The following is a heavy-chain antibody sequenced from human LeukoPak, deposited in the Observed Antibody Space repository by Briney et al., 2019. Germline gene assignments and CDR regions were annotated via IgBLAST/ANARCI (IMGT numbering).Heavy chain of an antibody. Sequence: SETLSLTCAVYGGSFSGYYWSWIRQPPGKGLEWIGEINHSGSTNYNPSLKSRVTISVDTSKNQFSLKPSSVTAADTAVYYCARNKDDFWSGYLTQYYFDYWGQGTLVTVSS. CDR1: GGSFSGYY. CDR2: INHSGST. V-gene: IGHV4-34*01. J-gene: IGHJ4*02. D-gene: IGHD3-3*01. CDR3: ARNKDDFWSGYLTQYYFDY.